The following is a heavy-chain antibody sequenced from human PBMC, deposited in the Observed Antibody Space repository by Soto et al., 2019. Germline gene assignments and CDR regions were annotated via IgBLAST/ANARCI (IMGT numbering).Heavy chain of an antibody. CDR3: AITYYYDSSGSPPESSFDY. D-gene: IGHD3-22*01. CDR1: GYTFTSYG. J-gene: IGHJ4*02. Sequence: ASVKVSWKASGYTFTSYGISWVRQAPGQGLDWMGWISAYNGNTNYAQKLQGRVTMTTDTSTSTAYMELRSLRSDDTAVYYCAITYYYDSSGSPPESSFDYWGQGTLVTVSS. V-gene: IGHV1-18*01. CDR2: ISAYNGNT.